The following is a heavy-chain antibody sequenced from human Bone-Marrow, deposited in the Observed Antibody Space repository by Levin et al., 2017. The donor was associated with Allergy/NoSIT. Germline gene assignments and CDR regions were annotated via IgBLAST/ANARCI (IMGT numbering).Heavy chain of an antibody. D-gene: IGHD6-19*01. CDR2: ISYSGST. V-gene: IGHV4-39*01. CDR3: AMDGYSSGRRSDH. Sequence: GSLRLSCTVSGASVSSSDYNWGWIRLPPGKGLEWVGTISYSGSTYYNPSLKSRVAVSVDTSRNQFSLKLTSVTAADTAVYYCAMDGYSSGRRSDHWGQGTLVTVSS. CDR1: GASVSSSDYN. J-gene: IGHJ4*02.